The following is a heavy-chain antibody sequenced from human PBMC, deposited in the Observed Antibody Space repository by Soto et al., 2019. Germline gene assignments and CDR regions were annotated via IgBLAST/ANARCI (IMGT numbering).Heavy chain of an antibody. D-gene: IGHD3-9*01. Sequence: QVQLQESGPGLVKPSETLSLTCTVSGGSVSSGSYYWSWIRQPPGKGLEWIGNIYYSGSTNYKPSLQSRVTISVDTSKNQFSLKLGSVTAADTAVYYCARAYDILTGYPPSRYYYGMDVWGQGTTVTVSS. CDR1: GGSVSSGSYY. V-gene: IGHV4-61*01. J-gene: IGHJ6*02. CDR2: IYYSGST. CDR3: ARAYDILTGYPPSRYYYGMDV.